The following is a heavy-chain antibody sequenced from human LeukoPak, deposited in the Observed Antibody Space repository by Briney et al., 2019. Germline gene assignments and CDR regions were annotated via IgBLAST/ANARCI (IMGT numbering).Heavy chain of an antibody. Sequence: GGSLRLSCAASGLTFSSYAMHWVRQAPGKGLEWVAVISYDGSNKYYADSVKGRFTISRDNSKNTLYLQMNSLRAEDTAVYYCARGDIVGATFDYWGQGTLVTVSS. CDR3: ARGDIVGATFDY. CDR2: ISYDGSNK. V-gene: IGHV3-30*04. D-gene: IGHD1-26*01. CDR1: GLTFSSYA. J-gene: IGHJ4*02.